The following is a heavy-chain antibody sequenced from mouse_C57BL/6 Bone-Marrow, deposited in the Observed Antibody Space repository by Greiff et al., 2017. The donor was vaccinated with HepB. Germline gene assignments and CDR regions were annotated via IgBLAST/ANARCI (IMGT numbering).Heavy chain of an antibody. D-gene: IGHD1-2*01. V-gene: IGHV1-5*01. J-gene: IGHJ3*01. Sequence: VQLQQSGPVLARPGASVKMSCKTSGYTFTSYWMHWVKQRPRQGLEWIGAIYPGNSDTSYNQKFKGKAKLTAVTSASTAYMELSSLTNEDSAVYYCTRWIYGSWFAYWGQGTLVTVSA. CDR1: GYTFTSYW. CDR2: IYPGNSDT. CDR3: TRWIYGSWFAY.